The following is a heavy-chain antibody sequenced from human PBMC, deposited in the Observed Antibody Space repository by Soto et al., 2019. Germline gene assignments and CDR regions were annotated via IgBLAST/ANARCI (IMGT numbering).Heavy chain of an antibody. CDR1: GFTFSSYS. D-gene: IGHD3-9*01. V-gene: IGHV3-48*02. J-gene: IGHJ4*02. CDR3: ARPWGGYYDILTGYWGGYYFDY. CDR2: ISSSSSTI. Sequence: PGGSLRLSCAASGFTFSSYSMNWVRQAPGKGLEWVSYISSSSSTIYYADSVKGRFTISRDNAKNSLYLQMNSLRDEGTAVYYCARPWGGYYDILTGYWGGYYFDYWGQGTLVTVS.